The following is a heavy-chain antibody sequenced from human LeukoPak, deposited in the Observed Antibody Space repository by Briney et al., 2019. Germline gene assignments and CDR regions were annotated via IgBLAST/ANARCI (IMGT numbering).Heavy chain of an antibody. CDR1: GGSISSYY. CDR2: IYTSGST. CDR3: ARSRITMVRGVIVRWFDP. J-gene: IGHJ5*02. V-gene: IGHV4-4*07. Sequence: SETLSLTCTVSGGSISSYYWSWIRQPAGKGLEWIGRIYTSGSTNYNPSLKSRVTMSVDTSKNQFSLKLSSVTAADTAVYYCARSRITMVRGVIVRWFDPWGQGTLVTVSS. D-gene: IGHD3-10*01.